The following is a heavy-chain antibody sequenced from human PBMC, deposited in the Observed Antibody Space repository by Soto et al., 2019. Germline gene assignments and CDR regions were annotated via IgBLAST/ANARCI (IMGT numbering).Heavy chain of an antibody. D-gene: IGHD6-25*01. Sequence: EVQLVESGGGLVQPGRSLRLSCAASGFTFDDNAMHWVRQSPGKGLEWVSGISWNSGTIAYADSVKGRFTISRDNAKNSLYLQMHSLRAEDTALYYCARDMYFITAAGGGIDDWGQGTLVTVSS. CDR2: ISWNSGTI. V-gene: IGHV3-9*01. CDR1: GFTFDDNA. J-gene: IGHJ4*02. CDR3: ARDMYFITAAGGGIDD.